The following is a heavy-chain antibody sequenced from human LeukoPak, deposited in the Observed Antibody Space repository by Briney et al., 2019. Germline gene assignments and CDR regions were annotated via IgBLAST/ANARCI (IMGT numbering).Heavy chain of an antibody. D-gene: IGHD4-17*01. V-gene: IGHV4-34*01. CDR3: ARGRDGDPRGNWFDP. CDR2: INHSGST. CDR1: GGSFSGYY. Sequence: SETPSLTCAVYGGSFSGYYWSWIRQPPGKGLEWIGEINHSGSTNYNPSLKSRVTISVDTSKNQFSLKLSSVTAADTAVYYCARGRDGDPRGNWFDPWGQGTPVTVSS. J-gene: IGHJ5*02.